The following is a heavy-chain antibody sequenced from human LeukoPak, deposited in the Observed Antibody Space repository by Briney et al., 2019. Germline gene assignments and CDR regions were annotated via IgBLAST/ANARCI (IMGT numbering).Heavy chain of an antibody. CDR1: GFTFDDYG. J-gene: IGHJ3*02. CDR2: INWNGGST. V-gene: IGHV3-20*01. CDR3: ARRYLLPGAFDI. D-gene: IGHD1-14*01. Sequence: GGSLRLSCAASGFTFDDYGMSWVRQAPGKGLEWVSGINWNGGSTGYADSVKGRFTISRDNAKNSLYLQMNSLRAEDTALCHCARRYLLPGAFDIWGQGTMVTVSS.